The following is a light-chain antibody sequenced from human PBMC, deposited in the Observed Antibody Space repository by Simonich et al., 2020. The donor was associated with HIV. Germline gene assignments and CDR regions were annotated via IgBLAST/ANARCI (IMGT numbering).Light chain of an antibody. CDR2: WAS. V-gene: IGKV4-1*01. CDR1: QSVLYSTNNKNY. CDR3: QQYYSTPYT. Sequence: DIVMTQSPDSLAVSLGERATINCKSRQSVLYSTNNKNYLAWYQQKTGQPPKLLIYWASTRESGVPDRFSGSGSGTDFTLTISSLQAEDVAVYYCQQYYSTPYTFGQGTKLEIK. J-gene: IGKJ2*01.